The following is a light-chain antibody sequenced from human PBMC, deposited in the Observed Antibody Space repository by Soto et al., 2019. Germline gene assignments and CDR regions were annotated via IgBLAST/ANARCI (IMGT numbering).Light chain of an antibody. CDR2: EVS. CDR3: SSYAGSNNVI. V-gene: IGLV2-8*01. J-gene: IGLJ2*01. CDR1: SSDVGGYNY. Sequence: QSALTQPPSASGSPGQSVTISCTGTSSDVGGYNYVSWYQQYPGKAPKLTIYEVSKRPSGVPDRFSGSKSGNTASLTVSCVKAEDEAAYYCSSYAGSNNVIFGGGTKLTVL.